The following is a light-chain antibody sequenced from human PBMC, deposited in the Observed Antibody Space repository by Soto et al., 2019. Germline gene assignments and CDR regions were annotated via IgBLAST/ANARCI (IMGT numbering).Light chain of an antibody. CDR2: EVS. CDR1: SSDVGGYNY. V-gene: IGLV2-14*01. CDR3: SSYTTSNTVV. J-gene: IGLJ2*01. Sequence: QSVLTQPASVSGSPGQSITISCTGTSSDVGGYNYVSWYQQHPGKAPKLMIYEVSNRPSGVSNRFSGSKPGNTASLTISGLQAEDEADYYCSSYTTSNTVVFGGGTKLTVL.